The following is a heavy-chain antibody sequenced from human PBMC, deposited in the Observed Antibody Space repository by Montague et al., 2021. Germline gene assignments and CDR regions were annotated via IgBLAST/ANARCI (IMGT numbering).Heavy chain of an antibody. CDR3: ASGIYPSGSYYNRYYYGLNI. V-gene: IGHV4-34*01. CDR2: INHSANT. CDR1: GGSLSGYY. Sequence: SETLSLTCAVYGGSLSGYYWSWIRQHPEKGLEWIGEINHSANTKYNPSLKSSVTISIDTSKNQFSLKMTSVTAADTATYYCASGIYPSGSYYNRYYYGLNIWGPGTTVIVSS. J-gene: IGHJ6*02. D-gene: IGHD3-10*01.